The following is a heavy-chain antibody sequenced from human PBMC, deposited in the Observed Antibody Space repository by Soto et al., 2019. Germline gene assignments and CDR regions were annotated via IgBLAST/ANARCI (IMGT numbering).Heavy chain of an antibody. V-gene: IGHV4-31*03. CDR1: GGSISSGGYY. CDR3: ARDYYDSSGYPGY. CDR2: IYYSGST. D-gene: IGHD3-22*01. J-gene: IGHJ4*02. Sequence: SETLSLTCTVSGGSISSGGYYWSWIRQHPGKGLEWIGYIYYSGSTYYNPSLKSRVTISVDTSKNQFSLKLSSVTAADTAVYYCARDYYDSSGYPGYWGQGTLVTVSS.